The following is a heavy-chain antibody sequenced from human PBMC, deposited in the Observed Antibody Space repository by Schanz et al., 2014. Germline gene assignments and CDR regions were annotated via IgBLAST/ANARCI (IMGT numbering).Heavy chain of an antibody. CDR3: ARDGDRFYHNYYMDV. CDR2: IATSSSTR. D-gene: IGHD4-17*01. V-gene: IGHV3-11*04. Sequence: QVQLVESGGGLVKPGGSLRLSCAASGFTFSDYYMSWIRQAPGKGLEWLSYIATSSSTRHYADSVKGRFTISRDNSKNTVYLQMNRLRAEDTAVYYCARDGDRFYHNYYMDVWGKGTTVTVSS. J-gene: IGHJ6*03. CDR1: GFTFSDYY.